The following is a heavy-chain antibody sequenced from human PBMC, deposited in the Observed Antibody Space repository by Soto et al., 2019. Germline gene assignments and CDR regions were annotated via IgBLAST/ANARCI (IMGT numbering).Heavy chain of an antibody. D-gene: IGHD6-19*01. Sequence: SETLSLTCTVSGDSISSYYWGWIRQSPGKGLEWIESIYYSGVTHYNPSLKSRVTVSVDTSKNQFSLKLTSMTAADTAVYFCVSHRNYIVVSGSYFDYWSQGTLVTVSS. J-gene: IGHJ4*02. CDR2: IYYSGVT. CDR3: VSHRNYIVVSGSYFDY. CDR1: GDSISSYY. V-gene: IGHV4-39*01.